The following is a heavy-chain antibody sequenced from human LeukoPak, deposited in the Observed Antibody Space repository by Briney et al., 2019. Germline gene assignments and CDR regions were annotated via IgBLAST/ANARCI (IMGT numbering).Heavy chain of an antibody. CDR3: ARGRGCSSMSCYPDY. V-gene: IGHV3-33*01. CDR2: IWYDGSKK. D-gene: IGHD2-2*01. Sequence: PGTSLRLSCAASGFTFSDYGMHWVRQAPGKGLEWVAVIWYDGSKKYYADSVKGRLTISRDNSKNTLYLQMNSLRAEDTAVYYCARGRGCSSMSCYPDYWGQGTLVTVSS. CDR1: GFTFSDYG. J-gene: IGHJ4*02.